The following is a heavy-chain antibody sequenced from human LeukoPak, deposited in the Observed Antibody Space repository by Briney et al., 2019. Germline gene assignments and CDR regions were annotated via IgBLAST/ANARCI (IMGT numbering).Heavy chain of an antibody. V-gene: IGHV5-51*01. CDR1: GYSFTNYW. CDR2: IYPGDSDT. J-gene: IGHJ3*02. CDR3: ARQILELRETLIAVDGAFDI. Sequence: GESLKISCKGSGYSFTNYWIGWVRQMPGKGLEWMGIIYPGDSDTRYRPSFQGQVTISADKSISTAFLQWTSLKASDTAMYYCARQILELRETLIAVDGAFDIWGHGTMVTVSS. D-gene: IGHD2-21*01.